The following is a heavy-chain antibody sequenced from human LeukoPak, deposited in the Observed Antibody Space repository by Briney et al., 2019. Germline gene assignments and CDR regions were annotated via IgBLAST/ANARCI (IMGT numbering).Heavy chain of an antibody. J-gene: IGHJ6*02. D-gene: IGHD4-17*01. CDR3: ARGNGDYAYYYYAMDV. V-gene: IGHV3-33*01. CDR1: GXTFSSYG. Sequence: GRSLRLSCAASGXTFSSYGMHWVRQAPGKGLEWVAVIWYDGSNKYYADSVKGRFTISRDNSKNTLYLQMNSLRAEDTAVYYCARGNGDYAYYYYAMDVWGQGTTVTVSS. CDR2: IWYDGSNK.